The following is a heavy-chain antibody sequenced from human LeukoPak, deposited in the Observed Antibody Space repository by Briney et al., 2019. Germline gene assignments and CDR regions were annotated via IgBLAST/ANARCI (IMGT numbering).Heavy chain of an antibody. CDR1: GYTFTSYD. D-gene: IGHD2-15*01. V-gene: IGHV1-8*03. J-gene: IGHJ1*01. CDR3: ARGGGYCSGGSCNPEYFQH. Sequence: ASVNVSCKASGYTFTSYDINWVRQATGQGLEWMGWMNPNSGNTGYAQKFQGRVTITRNTSISTAYMELSSLRSEDTAVYYCARGGGYCSGGSCNPEYFQHWGQGTLVTVSS. CDR2: MNPNSGNT.